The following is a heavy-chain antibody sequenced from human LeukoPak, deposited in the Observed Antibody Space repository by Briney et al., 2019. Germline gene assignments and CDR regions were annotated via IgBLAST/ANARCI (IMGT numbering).Heavy chain of an antibody. CDR3: ARDSRGYSTTNFDY. V-gene: IGHV3-48*01. D-gene: IGHD5-18*01. CDR2: ISSSSSTI. Sequence: GGSLGLSCAASGFTFSSYGMNWVRQAPGKGLEWVSYISSSSSTIYYADSVKGRFTISRDNAKNSLYLQMNSLRAEDTAVYYCARDSRGYSTTNFDYWGQGTLVTVSS. J-gene: IGHJ4*02. CDR1: GFTFSSYG.